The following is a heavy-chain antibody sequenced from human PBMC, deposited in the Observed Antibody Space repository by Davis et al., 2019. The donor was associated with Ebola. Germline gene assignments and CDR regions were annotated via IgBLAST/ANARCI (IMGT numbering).Heavy chain of an antibody. Sequence: AASVKVSCKASGYTFTNYYMHWVRQAPGQGLEWMGMINPNDGRTIYAQNFQGRVTMTRDTSITTAYMELARLTSDDTAVYYCARVSGPATIFPVGDALDTWGQGTMVTVSS. J-gene: IGHJ3*02. CDR2: INPNDGRT. CDR3: ARVSGPATIFPVGDALDT. D-gene: IGHD3-10*02. V-gene: IGHV1-2*02. CDR1: GYTFTNYY.